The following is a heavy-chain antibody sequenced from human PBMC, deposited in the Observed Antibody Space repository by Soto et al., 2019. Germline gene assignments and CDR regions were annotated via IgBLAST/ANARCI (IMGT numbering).Heavy chain of an antibody. CDR1: GYTFSNYY. Sequence: QVQLVQSGAEVKKPGASVKVSCKASGYTFSNYYMHWVRQAPGQGLEWMGIINPSGGSTSYGQKFQRRVTMTKDTSTSTVHMELSTLRSEDTAVYYCARGRDCYNGAFDYWGQGTLVTVSS. CDR3: ARGRDCYNGAFDY. D-gene: IGHD2-21*01. CDR2: INPSGGST. J-gene: IGHJ4*02. V-gene: IGHV1-46*03.